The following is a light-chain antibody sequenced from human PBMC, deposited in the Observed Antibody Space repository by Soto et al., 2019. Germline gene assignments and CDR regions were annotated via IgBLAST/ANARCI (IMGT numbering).Light chain of an antibody. Sequence: QSVLTQPPSVSGAPGQRVTISCTGSSSNIGAGYDVHWYQQRPGAAPKLLISANINRPSGVPDRFSGSKSGTSASLAITGLQADDEGDYYCQSYDSTLSARYVFGTGTKLXVL. CDR2: ANI. CDR1: SSNIGAGYD. V-gene: IGLV1-40*01. CDR3: QSYDSTLSARYV. J-gene: IGLJ1*01.